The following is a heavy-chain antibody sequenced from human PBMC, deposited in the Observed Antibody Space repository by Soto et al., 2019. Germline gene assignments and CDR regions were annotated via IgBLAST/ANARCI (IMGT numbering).Heavy chain of an antibody. CDR1: GFTFSSYS. V-gene: IGHV3-21*01. J-gene: IGHJ6*02. D-gene: IGHD3-10*01. CDR2: ISSSSSYI. Sequence: ESGGGLVKPGGSLRLSCAASGFTFSSYSMNWVRQAPGKGLEWVSSISSSSSYIYYADSVKGRFTISRDNAKNSLYLQMNSLRAEDTAVYYCARARSGHYYYYGMDVWGQGTTVTVSS. CDR3: ARARSGHYYYYGMDV.